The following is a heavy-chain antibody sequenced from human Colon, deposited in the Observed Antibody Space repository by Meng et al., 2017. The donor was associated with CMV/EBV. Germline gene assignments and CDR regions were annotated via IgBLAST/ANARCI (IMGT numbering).Heavy chain of an antibody. Sequence: GESLKISCAASGFPFRTFAMGWVRQAPGKGLQWVSSIYYGGGATHYPDSVKGRFTISRDNSKNTLYLQMHSLRVEDTALYYCAKATDFASWGQGTLVTVSS. CDR3: AKATDFAS. D-gene: IGHD2-21*01. CDR1: GFPFRTFA. J-gene: IGHJ4*02. V-gene: IGHV3-23*01. CDR2: IYYGGGAT.